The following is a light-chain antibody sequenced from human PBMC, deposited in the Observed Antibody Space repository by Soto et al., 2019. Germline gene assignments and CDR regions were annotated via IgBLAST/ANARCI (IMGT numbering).Light chain of an antibody. Sequence: DIQMTQSPSILSASVGDRVTITCRASQSISSWFAWYQQKPGKAPKLLIYDASSLESGVPSRFSGIGSGTEFTLTITSLQPDDFATYYCQQYDSYAWTFGQGTKVEIK. V-gene: IGKV1-5*01. CDR1: QSISSW. J-gene: IGKJ1*01. CDR3: QQYDSYAWT. CDR2: DAS.